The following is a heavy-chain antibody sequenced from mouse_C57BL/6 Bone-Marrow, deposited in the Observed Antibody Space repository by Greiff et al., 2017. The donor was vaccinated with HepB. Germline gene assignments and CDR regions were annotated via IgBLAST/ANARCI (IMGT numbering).Heavy chain of an antibody. CDR3: ARLRRNYFDY. D-gene: IGHD2-4*01. Sequence: QVQLQQPGAELVKPGASVKLSCKASGYTFTSYWVHWVKQRPGQGLEWIGMIHPNSGSTNYNEKFKSKATLTVDKSSSTAYMQLSSLTSEDSAVYYCARLRRNYFDYWGQGTTLTVSS. J-gene: IGHJ2*01. V-gene: IGHV1-64*01. CDR2: IHPNSGST. CDR1: GYTFTSYW.